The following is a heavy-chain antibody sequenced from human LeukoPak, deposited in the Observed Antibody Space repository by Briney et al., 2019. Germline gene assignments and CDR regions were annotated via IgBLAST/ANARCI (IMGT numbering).Heavy chain of an antibody. CDR1: GGSISSYY. Sequence: SETLSLTCTVSGGSISSYYWSWIRQPPGKGLEWIGYIYYSGSTNYNPSLKSRVTISVDTSKNQISLKLSSVTAADTAVYYCARHLWGDSREYYSDYWGQGTLVTVSS. CDR3: ARHLWGDSREYYSDY. D-gene: IGHD2-21*02. J-gene: IGHJ4*02. V-gene: IGHV4-59*08. CDR2: IYYSGST.